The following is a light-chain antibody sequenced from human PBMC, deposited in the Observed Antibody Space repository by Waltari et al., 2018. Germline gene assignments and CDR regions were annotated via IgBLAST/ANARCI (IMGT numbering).Light chain of an antibody. V-gene: IGKV3-20*01. CDR3: QQYGSSIMYT. CDR1: QRLTKNY. Sequence: VLTQSPGTLSLSPGERATLSCRASQRLTKNYLAWYQQKPGQAPRLLIYGDSSRAAGIPDRFSGSGSGTDFTLTISRLEPDDFAVYYCQQYGSSIMYTFGQGTKLEIK. CDR2: GDS. J-gene: IGKJ2*01.